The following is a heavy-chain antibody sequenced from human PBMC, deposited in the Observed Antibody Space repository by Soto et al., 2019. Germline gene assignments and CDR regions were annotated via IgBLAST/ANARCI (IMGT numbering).Heavy chain of an antibody. D-gene: IGHD6-19*01. V-gene: IGHV4-59*01. CDR3: ARSVAVPGAHIDY. CDR1: GSSISVYY. CDR2: IYASGSP. Sequence: SETLSLTCTISGSSISVYYWSWVRQPPGHELEWIGYIYASGSPCYNPSLRSRVTISADTSKNQISLKLSSVTAADTAVYFCARSVAVPGAHIDYWGQGTQVTVSS. J-gene: IGHJ4*02.